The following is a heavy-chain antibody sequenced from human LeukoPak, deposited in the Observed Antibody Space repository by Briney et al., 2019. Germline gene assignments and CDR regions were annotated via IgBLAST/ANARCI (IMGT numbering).Heavy chain of an antibody. J-gene: IGHJ5*02. Sequence: ASVKVSCKASGYTFTGYYMHWVRQAPGQGLEWMGWINPNSGGTNYAQKFQGRVTMTGDTSISTAYMELSRLRSDDTAVYYCARERVAARGWFDPWGQGTLVTVSS. CDR1: GYTFTGYY. V-gene: IGHV1-2*02. CDR3: ARERVAARGWFDP. D-gene: IGHD6-6*01. CDR2: INPNSGGT.